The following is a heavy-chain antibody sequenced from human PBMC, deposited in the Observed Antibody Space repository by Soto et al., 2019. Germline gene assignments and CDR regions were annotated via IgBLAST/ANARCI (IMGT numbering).Heavy chain of an antibody. Sequence: QLQLQESGPGLVKPSETLSLTCTVSGGSISSSSYYWGWIRQPPGKGLEWIGSIYYSGSTYYNPSLKSRVTISVDTSKNQFSLKLSSVTAADTAVYYCGRHPVRYFAFDIWGQGTMVTVSS. J-gene: IGHJ3*02. D-gene: IGHD3-9*01. CDR2: IYYSGST. V-gene: IGHV4-39*01. CDR3: GRHPVRYFAFDI. CDR1: GGSISSSSYY.